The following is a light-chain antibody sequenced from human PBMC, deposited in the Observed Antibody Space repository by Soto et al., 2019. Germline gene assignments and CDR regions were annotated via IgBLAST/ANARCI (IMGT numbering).Light chain of an antibody. Sequence: EIVLTQSPATLSLSPGERATLSCRASQSVSSYLAWYQQKPGQAPRFLIYDASNRATGIPARFSGSGSGTDFTLTISSLEPEDFAVYYCQQRRTFGQGTKVEIK. V-gene: IGKV3-11*01. CDR2: DAS. CDR1: QSVSSY. CDR3: QQRRT. J-gene: IGKJ1*01.